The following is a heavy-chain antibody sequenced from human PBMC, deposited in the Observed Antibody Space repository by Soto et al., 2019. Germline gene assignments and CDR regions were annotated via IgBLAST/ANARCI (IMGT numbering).Heavy chain of an antibody. CDR2: ISGSGGST. D-gene: IGHD4-17*01. V-gene: IGHV3-23*01. Sequence: EVQLLESGGGLVQPGGSLRLSCAASGFTFSSYAMSWVRQAPGKGLEWVSAISGSGGSTYYADSVKGRFTISRDNSKNTLYLQMNSLRAEDTAGYYCAKDRGDDYGDYSWYFDLWGRGTLVTVSS. J-gene: IGHJ2*01. CDR3: AKDRGDDYGDYSWYFDL. CDR1: GFTFSSYA.